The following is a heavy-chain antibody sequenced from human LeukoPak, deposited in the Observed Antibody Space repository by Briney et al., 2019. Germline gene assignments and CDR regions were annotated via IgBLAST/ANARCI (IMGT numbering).Heavy chain of an antibody. CDR1: GYSISSGYY. CDR2: IYYSGST. J-gene: IGHJ3*02. D-gene: IGHD3-3*01. V-gene: IGHV4-38-2*01. Sequence: SETLSLTCAVSGYSISSGYYWGWIRQPRGKGLEWIGSIYYSGSTYYNPSLKSRVTISVDTSKNQFSLKLSSVTAADTAVYYCARLKSITIFGVVIYDAFDIWGQGTMVTVSS. CDR3: ARLKSITIFGVVIYDAFDI.